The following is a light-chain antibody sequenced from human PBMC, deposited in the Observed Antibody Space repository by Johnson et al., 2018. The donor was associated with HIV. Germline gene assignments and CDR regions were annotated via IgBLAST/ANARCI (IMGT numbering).Light chain of an antibody. Sequence: QSVLTQPPSVSAAPGQKFTISCSGSSSNIGNNYVSWYQQLPGTAPKLLIYDNNKRPSGIPDRFSGSKSGTSATLGITGLQTGDEADYYCGTWDSSLSYNYVFGTGTKVTVL. J-gene: IGLJ1*01. CDR3: GTWDSSLSYNYV. CDR2: DNN. CDR1: SSNIGNNY. V-gene: IGLV1-51*01.